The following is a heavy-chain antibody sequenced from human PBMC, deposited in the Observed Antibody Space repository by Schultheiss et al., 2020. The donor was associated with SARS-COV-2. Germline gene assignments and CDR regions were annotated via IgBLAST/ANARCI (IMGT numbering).Heavy chain of an antibody. Sequence: GGSLRLSCAASGFTFSSYAMHWVRQAPGKGLEWVSTVVGSGDSTYYADSVKGRFTISRDNAKNSLYLQMNSLRAEDTAVYYCARELGSGWDYWGQGTLVTVSS. CDR3: ARELGSGWDY. CDR2: VVGSGDST. J-gene: IGHJ4*02. CDR1: GFTFSSYA. V-gene: IGHV3-23*01. D-gene: IGHD6-19*01.